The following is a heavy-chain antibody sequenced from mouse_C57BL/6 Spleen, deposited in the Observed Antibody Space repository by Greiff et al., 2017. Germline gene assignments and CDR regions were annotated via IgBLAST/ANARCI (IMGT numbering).Heavy chain of an antibody. Sequence: QVQLQQPGTELVKPGASVKLSCKASGYTFTSYWMHWVKQRPGQGLEWIGNINPSNGGTNYNEKFKSKATLTVDKSSSTAYMQLSSLTSEDSAVYYGASEENGDYYAMDYWGQGTSVTVSS. V-gene: IGHV1-53*01. D-gene: IGHD1-1*01. J-gene: IGHJ4*01. CDR3: ASEENGDYYAMDY. CDR1: GYTFTSYW. CDR2: INPSNGGT.